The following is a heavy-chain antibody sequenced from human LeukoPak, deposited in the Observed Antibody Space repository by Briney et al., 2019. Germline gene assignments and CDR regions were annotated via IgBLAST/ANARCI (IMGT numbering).Heavy chain of an antibody. D-gene: IGHD3-3*01. CDR3: ARGGVYFDFWSGYYGPPRTVDAFDI. CDR2: INHSGST. Sequence: SETLSLTCAVYGGSFSGYYWSWIRHPPGTGMEWIGEINHSGSTNYNPSPKRQVTISVDTSTNQFSLKLSSVTAADTAVYYCARGGVYFDFWSGYYGPPRTVDAFDIWGQGTMVTVSS. V-gene: IGHV4-34*01. J-gene: IGHJ3*02. CDR1: GGSFSGYY.